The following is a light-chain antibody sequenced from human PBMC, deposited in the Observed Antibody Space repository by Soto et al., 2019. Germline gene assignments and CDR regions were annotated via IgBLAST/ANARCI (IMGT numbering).Light chain of an antibody. CDR2: GAS. CDR3: QQYNDWPLT. J-gene: IGKJ4*01. Sequence: EIMMTQSPATLSVSPGEGATLSCRASQSVSSNLAWYQQKPGQAPRLIISGASTRATDVPARFSGSGSGTEFTLTISSLQSEDFAVYFCQQYNDWPLTFGGGTKV. V-gene: IGKV3-15*01. CDR1: QSVSSN.